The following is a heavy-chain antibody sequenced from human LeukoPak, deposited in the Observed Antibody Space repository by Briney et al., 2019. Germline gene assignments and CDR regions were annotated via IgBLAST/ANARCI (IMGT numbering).Heavy chain of an antibody. D-gene: IGHD3-3*01. CDR2: IIPIFGTA. CDR1: GGTFSSYA. J-gene: IGHJ6*03. Sequence: ASVKVSCKASGGTFSSYAISWVRQAPGQGLEWMGRIIPIFGTANYAQKFQGRVTITTDESTSTAYLELSSLRSEDTAVYYCARDPRGTIFGVVTERPYYYYYYYMDVWGKGTTVTVSS. V-gene: IGHV1-69*05. CDR3: ARDPRGTIFGVVTERPYYYYYYYMDV.